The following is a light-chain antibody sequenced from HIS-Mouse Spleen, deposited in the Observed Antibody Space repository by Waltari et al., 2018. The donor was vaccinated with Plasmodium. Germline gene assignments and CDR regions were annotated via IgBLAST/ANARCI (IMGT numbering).Light chain of an antibody. Sequence: QSVLTQPPSASGTPGQRVTISCSGSSSNIGSNTVNWYQQPPGTAPKLPIYSNNQRPHWVPDRFSGSKSGTAASLAISGLQSEDEADYYCAAWDDSLNGYVFGTGTKVTVL. V-gene: IGLV1-44*01. J-gene: IGLJ1*01. CDR1: SSNIGSNT. CDR2: SNN. CDR3: AAWDDSLNGYV.